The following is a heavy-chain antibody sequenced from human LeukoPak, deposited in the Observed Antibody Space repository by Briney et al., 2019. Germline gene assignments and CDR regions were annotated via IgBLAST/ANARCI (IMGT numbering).Heavy chain of an antibody. V-gene: IGHV3-23*01. D-gene: IGHD3-10*01. J-gene: IGHJ6*02. CDR2: ISGSGGST. Sequence: GGSLRLSCAASGFTFSSYAMSWVRQAPGKGLEWVSAISGSGGSTYYADSVKGRFTISRDNSKNTLYLQMNSLGAEDTAVYYCAKGLLWFGESSYYYYGMDVWGQGTAVTVSS. CDR1: GFTFSSYA. CDR3: AKGLLWFGESSYYYYGMDV.